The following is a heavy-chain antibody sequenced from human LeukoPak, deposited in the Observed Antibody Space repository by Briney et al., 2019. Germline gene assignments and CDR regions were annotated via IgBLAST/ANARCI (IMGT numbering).Heavy chain of an antibody. J-gene: IGHJ5*02. CDR3: AKGSTTVTPGSWFDP. V-gene: IGHV3-33*06. Sequence: GRSLRLSCAASGFTFSSYGMPWVRQAPGNGLEWVAVIWYDGSNKYYADPVKGRFTISRDNSKNTLYLQMNSLRAEDTAVYYCAKGSTTVTPGSWFDPWGQGTLVTVSS. CDR1: GFTFSSYG. CDR2: IWYDGSNK. D-gene: IGHD4-17*01.